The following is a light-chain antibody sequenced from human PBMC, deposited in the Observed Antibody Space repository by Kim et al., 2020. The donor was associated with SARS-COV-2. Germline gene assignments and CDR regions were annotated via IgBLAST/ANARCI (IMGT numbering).Light chain of an antibody. CDR2: GNN. J-gene: IGLJ2*01. Sequence: QPVLTQPPSVSGAPGQRVTISCTGSTSNIGAAYNVHWYQHLPGTAPKLLISGNNNRPSGVPDRFSGSNSVPSASLAITGLQAADEADYYCQSFDSSLREVFGGGTQLTVL. CDR3: QSFDSSLREV. V-gene: IGLV1-40*01. CDR1: TSNIGAAYN.